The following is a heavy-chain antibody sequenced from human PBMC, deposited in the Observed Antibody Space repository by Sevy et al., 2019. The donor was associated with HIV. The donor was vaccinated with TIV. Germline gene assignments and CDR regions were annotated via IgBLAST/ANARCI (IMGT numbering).Heavy chain of an antibody. D-gene: IGHD3-10*01. Sequence: SETLSLTCTVSGGSISSSSYDWGWIRQPPGKGLECIASIFYSGTTYYNPSLKSRVTISVDTSKNQFSLKLNSVTAADTALYYCARHGGLVDRAFDYWGQGTLVTVSS. CDR2: IFYSGTT. V-gene: IGHV4-39*01. CDR1: GGSISSSSYD. CDR3: ARHGGLVDRAFDY. J-gene: IGHJ4*02.